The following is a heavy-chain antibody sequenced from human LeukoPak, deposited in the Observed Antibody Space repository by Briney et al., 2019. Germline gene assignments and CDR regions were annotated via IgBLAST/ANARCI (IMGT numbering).Heavy chain of an antibody. CDR1: GYTLTELS. CDR2: FDLEDGET. D-gene: IGHD2-2*01. Sequence: ASVKVSCKVSGYTLTELSMHWVRQAPGKGLEWMGGFDLEDGETIYAQKFQGRVTMTEDTSTDTAYMELSSLRSEDTAVYYCATNLGYCSSTSCPRWFDPWGQGTLVTVSS. J-gene: IGHJ5*02. CDR3: ATNLGYCSSTSCPRWFDP. V-gene: IGHV1-24*01.